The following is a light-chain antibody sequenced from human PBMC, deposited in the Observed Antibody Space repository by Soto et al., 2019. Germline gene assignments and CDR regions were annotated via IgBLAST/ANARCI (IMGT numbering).Light chain of an antibody. Sequence: DIQMTQSPSSLSAAVGDRVTITCQESQDPSNSFNWYQQKPGKAPNRLIYDTLNFETGVPSRFSGGGSGTSFTVTISSLQPEDIATDYWPHYYSLPCTFGGGTKVEIK. CDR1: QDPSNS. CDR2: DTL. CDR3: PHYYSLPCT. V-gene: IGKV1-33*01. J-gene: IGKJ4*01.